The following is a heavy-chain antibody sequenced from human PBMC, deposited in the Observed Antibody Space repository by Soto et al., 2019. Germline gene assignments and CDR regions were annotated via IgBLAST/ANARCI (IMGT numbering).Heavy chain of an antibody. J-gene: IGHJ4*02. D-gene: IGHD2-2*01. CDR2: ISGSGGST. V-gene: IGHV3-23*01. CDR3: AKVGDHIVVVPAAIDY. CDR1: GFTFSSYA. Sequence: GGSLRLSCAASGFTFSSYAMSWVRQAPGKGLEWVSAISGSGGSTYYADSVKGRFTISRDNSKNTLYLQMNSLRAEDTAVYYCAKVGDHIVVVPAAIDYWGQGTLVTVS.